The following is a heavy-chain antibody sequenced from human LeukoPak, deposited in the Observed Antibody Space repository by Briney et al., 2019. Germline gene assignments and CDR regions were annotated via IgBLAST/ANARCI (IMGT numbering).Heavy chain of an antibody. CDR2: IIPILGIA. D-gene: IGHD1-20*01. Sequence: ASVKVSCKASGGTFSSYAISWVRRAPGQGLEWMGRIIPILGIANYAQKFQGRVTITADKSTSTAYMELSSLRSEDTAVYYCARDSDNWNVGGFDPWGQGTLVTVSS. J-gene: IGHJ5*02. CDR3: ARDSDNWNVGGFDP. CDR1: GGTFSSYA. V-gene: IGHV1-69*04.